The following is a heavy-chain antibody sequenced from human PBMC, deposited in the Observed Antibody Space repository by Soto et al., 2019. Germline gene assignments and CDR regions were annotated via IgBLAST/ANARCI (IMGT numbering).Heavy chain of an antibody. J-gene: IGHJ4*02. CDR2: ISWNSGSI. D-gene: IGHD6-19*01. CDR3: AKDIGIAVAGTGFDY. Sequence: EVQLVESGGGLVQPGRSLRLSCAASGFTFDDYAMHWVRQAPGKGLEWVSGISWNSGSIGYADSVKGRFTISRDNAKNSLYLHMNSLRAEDTALYYCAKDIGIAVAGTGFDYWGQGTLVTVSS. CDR1: GFTFDDYA. V-gene: IGHV3-9*01.